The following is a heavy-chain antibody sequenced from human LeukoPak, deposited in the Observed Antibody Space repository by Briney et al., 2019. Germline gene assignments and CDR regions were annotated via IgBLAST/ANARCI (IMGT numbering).Heavy chain of an antibody. D-gene: IGHD4-17*01. V-gene: IGHV4-4*07. Sequence: SETLSLTCTVSGGSISSYYWSWIRQPAGKGLEWIGRIYTSGSTNYNPSLKSRVTMSVDTSKNQFSLKLSSVTAADTAVYYCARIVFGGDYKESGFDPWGQGTLVTVSS. J-gene: IGHJ5*02. CDR3: ARIVFGGDYKESGFDP. CDR1: GGSISSYY. CDR2: IYTSGST.